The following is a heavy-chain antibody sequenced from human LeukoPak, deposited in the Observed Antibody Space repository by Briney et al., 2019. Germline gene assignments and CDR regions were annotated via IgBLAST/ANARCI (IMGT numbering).Heavy chain of an antibody. V-gene: IGHV4-34*01. D-gene: IGHD1-14*01. J-gene: IGHJ5*02. Sequence: PSETLSLTSALYRGSPCGYFWCSMRQPPGKGLEWIGEINHSGSTDYNPSLKSRVTISVDTSKNQFSLKLSSVTAAATAVYYCARWWRDLTASGANWFDPWGQGTLVTVSS. CDR2: INHSGST. CDR3: ARWWRDLTASGANWFDP. CDR1: RGSPCGYF.